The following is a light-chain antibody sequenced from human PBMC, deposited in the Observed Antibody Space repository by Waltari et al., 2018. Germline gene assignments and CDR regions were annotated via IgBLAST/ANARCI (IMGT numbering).Light chain of an antibody. V-gene: IGKV1-39*01. CDR1: QSISKY. Sequence: DIQMTQSPSSLSASLGDRVTITCWANQSISKYLNWYQQRPGKAPKLLVYFKSSLQSGVPSRFSGSGSGTDFTLTINTLQPEDFATYFCQQSYGPPYTFGQGTRLEIK. CDR2: FKS. CDR3: QQSYGPPYT. J-gene: IGKJ2*01.